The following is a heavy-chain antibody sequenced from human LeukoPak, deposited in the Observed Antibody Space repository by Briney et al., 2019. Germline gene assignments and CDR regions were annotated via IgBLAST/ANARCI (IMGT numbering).Heavy chain of an antibody. V-gene: IGHV3-20*04. CDR2: INWNGGST. D-gene: IGHD5-24*01. Sequence: PGGSLRLSCVGSGYTFYDYGMRCVRQAPGKGLEWVAGINWNGGSTGYAASVKGRCTISRDNAKNALYLEMNSLRAEDTAFYYCVRLGRDGYTYGAAYWGQGTLVTVSS. CDR1: GYTFYDYG. CDR3: VRLGRDGYTYGAAY. J-gene: IGHJ1*01.